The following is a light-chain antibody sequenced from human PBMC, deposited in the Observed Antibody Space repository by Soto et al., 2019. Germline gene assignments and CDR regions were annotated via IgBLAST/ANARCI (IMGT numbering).Light chain of an antibody. Sequence: EIVMTQSPATLSVSPGERATLSCRASQSVSSNLAWYQQKPGQAPRLLIYGASTRATGIPARFSGSGSGTDFTLTISSLQSEDFAVYYCQQYNNGPPITFGQGTRLEIK. V-gene: IGKV3-15*01. CDR3: QQYNNGPPIT. J-gene: IGKJ5*01. CDR1: QSVSSN. CDR2: GAS.